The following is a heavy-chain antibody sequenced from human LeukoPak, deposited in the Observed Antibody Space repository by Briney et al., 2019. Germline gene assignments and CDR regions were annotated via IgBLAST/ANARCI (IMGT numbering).Heavy chain of an antibody. Sequence: SVKVSCKASGGTFSSYAISWVRQAPGQGLEWMGGITPIFGTANYAQKFQGRVTITTDESTSTAYMELSSLRSEDTAVYYCARCPEYRSYFDYWGQGTLVTVSS. D-gene: IGHD6-6*01. CDR2: ITPIFGTA. V-gene: IGHV1-69*05. J-gene: IGHJ4*02. CDR1: GGTFSSYA. CDR3: ARCPEYRSYFDY.